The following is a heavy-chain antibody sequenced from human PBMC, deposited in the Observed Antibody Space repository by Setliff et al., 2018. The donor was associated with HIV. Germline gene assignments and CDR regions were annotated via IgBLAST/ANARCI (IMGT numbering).Heavy chain of an antibody. J-gene: IGHJ6*02. Sequence: SETLSLTCSVSGGSISSYYWNWIRQPAGKGLEWIGRIFSSGTTNYNPSLQSRITMSVDTSKNQFSLKLNSVTAADTAVYYCARRSIVGVTRGFYYYGLDVWGQGTTVTVSS. V-gene: IGHV4-4*07. D-gene: IGHD1-26*01. CDR1: GGSISSYY. CDR2: IFSSGTT. CDR3: ARRSIVGVTRGFYYYGLDV.